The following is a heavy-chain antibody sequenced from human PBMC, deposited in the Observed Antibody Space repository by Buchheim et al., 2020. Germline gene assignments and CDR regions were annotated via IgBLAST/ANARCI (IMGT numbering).Heavy chain of an antibody. CDR1: GFTFSSYA. V-gene: IGHV3-23*01. J-gene: IGHJ4*02. D-gene: IGHD2-8*01. CDR3: AKGRGYCTNGVCFPFDY. Sequence: EVQLLESGGGLVQPGGSLRLPCAASGFTFSSYAMSWVRQAPGKGLEWVSAISGSGGSTYYADSVKGRFTISRDNSKNTLYLPMNSLRAEDTAVHYCAKGRGYCTNGVCFPFDYWGQGTL. CDR2: ISGSGGST.